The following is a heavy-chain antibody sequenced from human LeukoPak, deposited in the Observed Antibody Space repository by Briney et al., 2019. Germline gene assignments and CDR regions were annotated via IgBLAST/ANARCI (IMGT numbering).Heavy chain of an antibody. CDR2: IHATGST. D-gene: IGHD3-9*01. CDR1: GGSTTNSY. Sequence: PSETLSLTCTVSGGSTTNSYWSWVRHSAGRGMEWVGRIHATGSTNYNTSLTSRVSMSLDMPTNQFSLTLSAVTVADTATYYCARIFDRDVWGQGTLVTVSP. J-gene: IGHJ3*01. V-gene: IGHV4-4*07. CDR3: ARIFDRDV.